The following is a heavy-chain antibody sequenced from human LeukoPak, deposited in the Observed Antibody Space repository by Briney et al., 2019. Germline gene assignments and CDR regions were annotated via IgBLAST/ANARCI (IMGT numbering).Heavy chain of an antibody. Sequence: GGPLRLLCAASGLTFSTYEMNWLRQAPGKGRAGVSYISSSGSTIYYADSVKGRFTISRDNANNSLYLQMNSLRVDDTAVYFCARTGRAAVAGTFDDWGQGTLVTVSS. CDR2: ISSSGSTI. CDR1: GLTFSTYE. J-gene: IGHJ4*02. D-gene: IGHD6-19*01. V-gene: IGHV3-48*03. CDR3: ARTGRAAVAGTFDD.